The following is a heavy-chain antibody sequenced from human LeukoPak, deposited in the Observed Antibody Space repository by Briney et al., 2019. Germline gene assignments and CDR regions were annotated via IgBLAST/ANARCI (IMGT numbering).Heavy chain of an antibody. Sequence: SETLSLTCTASGGSIRNHYRSWIRQPPGKGLEWIGYIYYSEATNYNPSLKRRVTISLDTSQQQFSLKLSSVTAADTAVYYCARNMGYTYGSDAFDIWGPGTVVTVSS. CDR2: IYYSEAT. J-gene: IGHJ3*02. V-gene: IGHV4-59*11. CDR1: GGSIRNHY. D-gene: IGHD5-18*01. CDR3: ARNMGYTYGSDAFDI.